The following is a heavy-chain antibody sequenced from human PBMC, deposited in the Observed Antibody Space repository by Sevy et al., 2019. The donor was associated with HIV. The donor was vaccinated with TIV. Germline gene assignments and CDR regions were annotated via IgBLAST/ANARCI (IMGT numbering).Heavy chain of an antibody. CDR3: ARGYCTGGVCSYIGGDFDY. CDR2: ISSSSSYI. Sequence: GGSLRLSCAASGFTFSSYSMNWVRQAPGKGLEWVSSISSSSSYIYYADSVKGRLTNSRDNAKNSLYLQMNSLRAEDTAVYYCARGYCTGGVCSYIGGDFDYWGQGTLVTVSS. D-gene: IGHD2-8*02. J-gene: IGHJ4*02. CDR1: GFTFSSYS. V-gene: IGHV3-21*01.